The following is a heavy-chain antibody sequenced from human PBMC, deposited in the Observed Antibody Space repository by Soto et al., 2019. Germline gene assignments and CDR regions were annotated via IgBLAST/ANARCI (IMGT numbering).Heavy chain of an antibody. D-gene: IGHD3-22*01. CDR3: AREWGDYYYDSSGYAYYLDY. J-gene: IGHJ4*02. V-gene: IGHV1-69*01. Sequence: QVQLVQSGAEVKKPGSSVKVSCKASGGTFSSYAISWVRQAPGQGLEWMGGIIPIFGTANYAQKFQGRVTITADESTSTAYMELSSLRSEDTAVYYCAREWGDYYYDSSGYAYYLDYWGQGTLVTVSS. CDR1: GGTFSSYA. CDR2: IIPIFGTA.